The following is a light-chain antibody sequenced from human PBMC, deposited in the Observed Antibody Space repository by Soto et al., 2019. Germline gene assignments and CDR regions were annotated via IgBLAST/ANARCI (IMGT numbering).Light chain of an antibody. Sequence: EIVLTQSPATLSLSPGERATLSCRASQSLSRFLAWYQQKPGQAPRLLIYDASNRATGIPARFSGSGSGTDFILTISSLEPEDFAVYYCQQRSNWPLLTVGGGTKVDIK. V-gene: IGKV3-11*01. CDR1: QSLSRF. CDR2: DAS. CDR3: QQRSNWPLLT. J-gene: IGKJ4*01.